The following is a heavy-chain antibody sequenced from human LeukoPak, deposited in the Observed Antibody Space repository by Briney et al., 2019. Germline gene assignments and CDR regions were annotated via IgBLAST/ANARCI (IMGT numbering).Heavy chain of an antibody. CDR2: ISGSGGST. V-gene: IGHV3-23*01. Sequence: PGGSLRLSCAASGFTFSSYAMSWVRQAPGKGLEWVSAISGSGGSTYYADSVKGRFTISRNNAKNSLYLQMNSLRAEDTAVYYCARVGIAAAGTYWFDPWGQGTLVTVSS. D-gene: IGHD6-13*01. J-gene: IGHJ5*02. CDR3: ARVGIAAAGTYWFDP. CDR1: GFTFSSYA.